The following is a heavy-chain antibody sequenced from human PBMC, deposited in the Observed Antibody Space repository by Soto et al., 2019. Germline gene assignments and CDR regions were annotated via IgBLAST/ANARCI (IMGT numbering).Heavy chain of an antibody. CDR2: IYPGDSDT. V-gene: IGHV5-51*01. Sequence: GESLKISCKGSGYSFTTYWIGWVRQVPGKGLEWMGIIYPGDSDTRYSPSFQGQVTISADKSVSTAYPQWSSLKASDTATYYCARGSSGFSDFNWGQGTLVTVSS. CDR1: GYSFTTYW. CDR3: ARGSSGFSDFN. J-gene: IGHJ4*02. D-gene: IGHD3-22*01.